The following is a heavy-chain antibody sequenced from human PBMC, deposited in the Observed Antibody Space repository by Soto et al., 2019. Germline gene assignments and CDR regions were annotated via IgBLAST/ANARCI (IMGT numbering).Heavy chain of an antibody. D-gene: IGHD1-1*01. V-gene: IGHV1-2*02. Sequence: QVQLVQSGTEVKKPGASVTVSCKSSGYTFTDFSLHWLRQAPGQGLEWVGWINPKTGDTKSSQKFQGGVTMSENTSVSTAYIALTSLTADDTAMYYGATGTNGTTGWYHPWGQGTRVTVSS. CDR2: INPKTGDT. J-gene: IGHJ5*02. CDR3: ATGTNGTTGWYHP. CDR1: GYTFTDFS.